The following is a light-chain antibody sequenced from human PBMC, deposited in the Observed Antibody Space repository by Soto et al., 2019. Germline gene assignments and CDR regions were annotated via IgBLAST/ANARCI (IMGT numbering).Light chain of an antibody. CDR1: QSVLYSSNNKNY. CDR2: WAS. J-gene: IGKJ4*01. Sequence: DIVMTQSPDSLAVSLGERATINRKSSQSVLYSSNNKNYLAWYQQKAGQPPKLLIYWASTRQSGVPDRFSGSGSETDFTLTISSLQAEDVAIYYCQQYYNPPLTFGGGTKVEIK. CDR3: QQYYNPPLT. V-gene: IGKV4-1*01.